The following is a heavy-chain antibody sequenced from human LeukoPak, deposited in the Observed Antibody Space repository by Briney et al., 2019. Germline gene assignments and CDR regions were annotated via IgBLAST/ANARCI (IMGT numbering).Heavy chain of an antibody. CDR1: GFTFSDYY. D-gene: IGHD3-22*01. CDR3: ARPGHYDSSGYYYVDFDY. CDR2: ISSSGSNI. J-gene: IGHJ4*02. V-gene: IGHV3-11*04. Sequence: GGSLRLSCAASGFTFSDYYMSWIRQAPGKGLEWVSYISSSGSNIYYADSVKGRFTISRDNAKNSLYLQMNSLRAEDTAVYYCARPGHYDSSGYYYVDFDYWGQGTLVTVSS.